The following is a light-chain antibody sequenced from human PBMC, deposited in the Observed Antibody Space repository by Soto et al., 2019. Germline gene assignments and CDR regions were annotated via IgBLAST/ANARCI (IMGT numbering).Light chain of an antibody. CDR3: GAWDDSLSDFGV. Sequence: QSVLTQPPSVSGTPGQRVTISCSGSSSNVGENYVYWYQQLPGMAPRLLIYRNNERPSGVPDRFSGSKSGTSASLAISGLRSEDEAHYYCGAWDDSLSDFGVFGGGTKLTVL. CDR2: RNN. V-gene: IGLV1-47*01. CDR1: SSNVGENY. J-gene: IGLJ3*02.